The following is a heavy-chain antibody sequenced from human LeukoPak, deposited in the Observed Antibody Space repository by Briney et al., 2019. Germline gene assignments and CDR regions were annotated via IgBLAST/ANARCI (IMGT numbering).Heavy chain of an antibody. CDR2: INPTGGST. D-gene: IGHD6-6*01. CDR3: ARTAARRFDY. Sequence: ASVNVSFKASGYTFPSYFVHWVRQAPGQGLEWMGIINPTGGSTTYAQKFQGRVTMTRDTSTSTVYMELSSLRSDDTAVYYCARTAARRFDYWGQGTLVTVSS. V-gene: IGHV1-46*01. J-gene: IGHJ4*02. CDR1: GYTFPSYF.